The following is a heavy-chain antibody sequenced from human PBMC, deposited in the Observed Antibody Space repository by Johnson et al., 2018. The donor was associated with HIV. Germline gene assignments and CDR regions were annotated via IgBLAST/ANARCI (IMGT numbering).Heavy chain of an antibody. Sequence: QVQLVESGGGVVQPGRSLRLSCAASGFTFSSYAMHWVRQAPGKGLEWVAVISYDGSNKYYADSVKGRFTISRDNSKNTLYLQMNSLRAEDTAVYYCARDRGAFDIWGQGKWSPSLQ. CDR3: ARDRGAFDI. J-gene: IGHJ3*02. V-gene: IGHV3-30*04. CDR2: ISYDGSNK. CDR1: GFTFSSYA.